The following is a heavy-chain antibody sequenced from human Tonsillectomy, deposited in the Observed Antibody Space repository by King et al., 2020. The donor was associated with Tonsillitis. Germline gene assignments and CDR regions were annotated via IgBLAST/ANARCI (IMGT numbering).Heavy chain of an antibody. V-gene: IGHV3-23*04. J-gene: IGHJ4*02. CDR2: VSDTGDST. Sequence: VQLVESGGGLVQPGESLRLSCAASGFTLSNYAVSWVRQAPGKGLEWVSGVSDTGDSTYYTDSVKGRFTISRDISKNTLYLQMYSLRAEDAAIYYCAKRFSGNFGPFDFWGQGTLVSVSS. D-gene: IGHD6-19*01. CDR1: GFTLSNYA. CDR3: AKRFSGNFGPFDF.